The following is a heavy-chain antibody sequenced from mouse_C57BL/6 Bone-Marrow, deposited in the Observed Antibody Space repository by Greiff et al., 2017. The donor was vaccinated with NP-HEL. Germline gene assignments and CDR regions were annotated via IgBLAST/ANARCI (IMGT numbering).Heavy chain of an antibody. CDR1: GFNIKDDY. D-gene: IGHD1-1*01. V-gene: IGHV14-4*01. CDR2: IDPENGDT. CDR3: TTGGSSPDAMDY. J-gene: IGHJ4*01. Sequence: VQLKQSGAELVRPGASVKLSCTVSGFNIKDDYMHWVQQRPEQGLEWIGWIDPENGDTEYASKFQGKATITADTSSNTAYLQLSSLTSEDTAVYYCTTGGSSPDAMDYWGQGTSVTVSS.